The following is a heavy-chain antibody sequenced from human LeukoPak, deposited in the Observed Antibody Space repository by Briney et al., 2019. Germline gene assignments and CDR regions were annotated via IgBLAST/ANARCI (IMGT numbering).Heavy chain of an antibody. J-gene: IGHJ4*02. CDR3: AKEGTAMASSYFDY. V-gene: IGHV3-30*18. D-gene: IGHD5-18*01. CDR1: GFTFSSYG. CDR2: ISHDGTVQ. Sequence: GGSLRLSCAASGFTFSSYGMQWVRQAPGKGLEWVAVISHDGTVQHYADSVKGRFTISRDNSDNTLYLQMNSLRDEDTAMYYCAKEGTAMASSYFDYWGQGTLITVSS.